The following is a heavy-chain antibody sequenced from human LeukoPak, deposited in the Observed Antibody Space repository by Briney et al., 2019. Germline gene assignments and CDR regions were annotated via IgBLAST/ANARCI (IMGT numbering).Heavy chain of an antibody. CDR2: IYYSGST. CDR1: GGSISSSSYY. V-gene: IGHV4-39*07. Sequence: SETLSLTCTVSGGSISSSSYYWGWIRQPPGKGLEWIGSIYYSGSTYYNPSLKSRVTISVDTSKNQFSLKLSSVTAADTAVYYCARIRWLPQGAFDIWGQGTMVTVSS. CDR3: ARIRWLPQGAFDI. J-gene: IGHJ3*02. D-gene: IGHD5-24*01.